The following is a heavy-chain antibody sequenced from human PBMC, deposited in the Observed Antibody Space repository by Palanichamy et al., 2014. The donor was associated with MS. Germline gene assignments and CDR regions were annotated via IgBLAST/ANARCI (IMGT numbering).Heavy chain of an antibody. CDR1: GFTFSSYA. D-gene: IGHD2-15*01. CDR3: AKARGVVGNTGIEY. J-gene: IGHJ4*02. V-gene: IGHV3-23*04. CDR2: ISGSGSST. Sequence: EVQLVESGGGLVQPGGSLRLSCAASGFTFSSYAMNWVRQAPGKGLEWVSGISGSGSSTYYADSVRGRFTVSRDNSKKTVFLQMSSLRAEDTAVYFCAKARGVVGNTGIEYWGQGTLVTVSS.